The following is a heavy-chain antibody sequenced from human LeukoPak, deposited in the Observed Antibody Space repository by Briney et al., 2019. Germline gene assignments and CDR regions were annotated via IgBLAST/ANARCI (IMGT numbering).Heavy chain of an antibody. V-gene: IGHV4-59*08. D-gene: IGHD3-10*01. CDR3: ARRRASGFGELLDY. CDR2: IYNSGGT. Sequence: SETLSLTCTVSGGSINSYYWTWIRQSPGKGLEWIGYIYNSGGTNYNPSLKSRVTISVDTSKNQFSLKLSSVTAADTAVYYCARRRASGFGELLDYWGQGTLVTVSS. CDR1: GGSINSYY. J-gene: IGHJ4*02.